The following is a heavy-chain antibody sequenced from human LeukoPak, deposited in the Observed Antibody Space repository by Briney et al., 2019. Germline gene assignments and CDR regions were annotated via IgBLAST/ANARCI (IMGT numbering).Heavy chain of an antibody. V-gene: IGHV3-23*05. CDR3: AKRLVAPSGGFDY. J-gene: IGHJ4*02. CDR2: IGNSGTST. D-gene: IGHD2-21*01. Sequence: GGSLRLPCAASGFTFSSYGMAWVRQAPGKGLEWVSGIGNSGTSTYYIDSVKDRFTVSRDNSRNTLYLQLNSLRAEDTALYFCAKRLVAPSGGFDYWGQGTLVTVSS. CDR1: GFTFSSYG.